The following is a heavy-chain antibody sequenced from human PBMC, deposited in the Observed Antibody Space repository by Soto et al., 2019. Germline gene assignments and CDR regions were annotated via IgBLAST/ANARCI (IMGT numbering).Heavy chain of an antibody. Sequence: EVQLLESGGGLVQPGGSLRLSCAASGFTFSSYAMSWVRQAPGKGLEWVSAISGSGGSTYYADSVKGRFTISRDKSKNTLYLQLNSLRAEDTAVYYCAKVQTTVVGNFDYWGQGTLVTVSS. V-gene: IGHV3-23*01. CDR3: AKVQTTVVGNFDY. D-gene: IGHD4-17*01. J-gene: IGHJ4*02. CDR1: GFTFSSYA. CDR2: ISGSGGST.